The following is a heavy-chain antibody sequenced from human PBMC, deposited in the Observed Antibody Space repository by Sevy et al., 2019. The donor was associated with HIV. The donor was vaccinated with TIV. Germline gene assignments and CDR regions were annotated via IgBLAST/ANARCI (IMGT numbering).Heavy chain of an antibody. D-gene: IGHD2-2*01. J-gene: IGHJ5*02. Sequence: ASVKVSCKASGYTFTSYGSSWVRQAPGQGLEWMGWISAYNGNTNYAQNLQGRVTMTTDTSTSTAYMELRSLRSDDTAVYYCARVPHIVVVPAAIHPFDPWGQGTLVTVSS. CDR1: GYTFTSYG. V-gene: IGHV1-18*01. CDR2: ISAYNGNT. CDR3: ARVPHIVVVPAAIHPFDP.